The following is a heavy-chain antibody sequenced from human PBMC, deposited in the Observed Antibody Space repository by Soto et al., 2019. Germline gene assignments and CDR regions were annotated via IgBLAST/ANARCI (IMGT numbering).Heavy chain of an antibody. Sequence: PGGSLRLSCEVSGFSIGGNPMSWVRQAPGQGLEWVASIHTDGSTYYADSVQGRFTISRDNSKNTLFLQMNSLRVGDTAIYFCARGLNDDSWGQGTLVTVSS. J-gene: IGHJ4*02. D-gene: IGHD1-1*01. CDR2: IHTDGST. V-gene: IGHV3-53*01. CDR1: GFSIGGNP. CDR3: ARGLNDDS.